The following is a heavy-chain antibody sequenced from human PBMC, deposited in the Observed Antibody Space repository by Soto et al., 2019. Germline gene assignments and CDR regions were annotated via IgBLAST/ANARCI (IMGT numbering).Heavy chain of an antibody. D-gene: IGHD5-18*01. V-gene: IGHV1-69*01. CDR1: GGSFSSNP. CDR2: IIPIFATV. J-gene: IGHJ4*02. Sequence: QVQLVQSGSEVKKHGSSVKVSCKASGGSFSSNPISWVRQAPGQGLEWMAGIIPIFATVHYAQKFQGRVTITADESTSTAYMELTSLRSEDTAVYFCARGGRGYSSAPRYYFDYWGQGTLVTVS. CDR3: ARGGRGYSSAPRYYFDY.